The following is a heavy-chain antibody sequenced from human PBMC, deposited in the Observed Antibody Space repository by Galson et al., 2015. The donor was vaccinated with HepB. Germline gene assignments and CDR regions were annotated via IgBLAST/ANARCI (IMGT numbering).Heavy chain of an antibody. CDR3: ARDDDFWSGSPPSHMDV. CDR1: GFTFSRYS. J-gene: IGHJ6*02. Sequence: SLRLSCAASGFTFSRYSMNWVRQAPGKGLEWVSHISSTSSTIYYADSVKGRFTISRDNAKNSLYLQMNSLRAGDTAVYYCARDDDFWSGSPPSHMDVWGQGTTVTVSS. D-gene: IGHD3-3*01. V-gene: IGHV3-48*01. CDR2: ISSTSSTI.